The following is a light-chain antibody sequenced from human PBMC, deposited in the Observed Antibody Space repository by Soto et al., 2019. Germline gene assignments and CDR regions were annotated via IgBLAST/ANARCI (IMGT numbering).Light chain of an antibody. V-gene: IGKV1-5*01. J-gene: IGKJ1*01. CDR1: QSISTW. Sequence: ASQSISTWLAWYQQKPGKAPKLLIYEASRLENGVPSRFSGSGAGTGITLTIGSLAPHDIGTYDLQQYISYWGTFGRGTKVDIK. CDR2: EAS. CDR3: QQYISYWGT.